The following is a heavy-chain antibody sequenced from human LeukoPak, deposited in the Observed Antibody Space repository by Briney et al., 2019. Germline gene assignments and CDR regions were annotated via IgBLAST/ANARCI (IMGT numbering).Heavy chain of an antibody. J-gene: IGHJ5*02. Sequence: GGSLRLSCAASGFTFSSYAMHWVRQAPGKGLVWVSRINTDGSSTSYADSVKGRFTISRDNAKNTLYLQMNSLRAEDTAVYYCASLGVGFDPWGQGTLVTVSS. CDR3: ASLGVGFDP. CDR2: INTDGSST. CDR1: GFTFSSYA. V-gene: IGHV3-74*01.